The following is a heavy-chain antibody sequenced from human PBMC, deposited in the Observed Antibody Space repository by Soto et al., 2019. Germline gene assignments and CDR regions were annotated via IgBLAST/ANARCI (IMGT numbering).Heavy chain of an antibody. CDR3: ARGWEDYYGSGSYLLDY. V-gene: IGHV4-59*01. D-gene: IGHD3-10*01. CDR2: IYYSGST. Sequence: SETLSLTCTVSGGSISSYYWSWIRQPPGKGLEWIGYIYYSGSTNYNPSLKGRVTISVDTSKNQFSLKLSSVTAADTAVYYCARGWEDYYGSGSYLLDYWGQGTLVTVSS. CDR1: GGSISSYY. J-gene: IGHJ4*02.